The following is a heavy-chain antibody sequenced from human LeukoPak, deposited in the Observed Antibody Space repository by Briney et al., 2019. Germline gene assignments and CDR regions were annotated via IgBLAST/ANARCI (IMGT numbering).Heavy chain of an antibody. D-gene: IGHD6-19*01. J-gene: IGHJ6*02. V-gene: IGHV4-61*08. CDR3: ARDPKSAVGYYYYGMEV. Sequence: PSETLSLTCNVSGGSVSSGGYYWNWIRQPPGKGLEWIGNVSYSGSTDYNPSLKSRVTISLDTSKNQFSLKLSSMTAADTAVYFCARDPKSAVGYYYYGMEVWGQGTTVTVSS. CDR1: GGSVSSGGYY. CDR2: VSYSGST.